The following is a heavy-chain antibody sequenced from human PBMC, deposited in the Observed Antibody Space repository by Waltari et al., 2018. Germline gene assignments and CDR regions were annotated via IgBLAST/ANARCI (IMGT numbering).Heavy chain of an antibody. J-gene: IGHJ4*02. V-gene: IGHV4-61*02. CDR3: ARTKRFDFWSGYYCFDY. CDR1: GGSISSGSYY. CDR2: IYTSGRT. D-gene: IGHD3-3*01. Sequence: QVQLQESGPGLVKPSQTLSLTCTVSGGSISSGSYYWSWIRQPAGKGLEWIGRIYTSGRTNYNPSLKSRVTISVDTSKNQFSLKLSSVTAADTAVYYCARTKRFDFWSGYYCFDYWGQGTLVTVSS.